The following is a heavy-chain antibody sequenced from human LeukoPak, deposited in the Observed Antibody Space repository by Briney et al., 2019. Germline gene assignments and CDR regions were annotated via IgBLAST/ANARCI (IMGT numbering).Heavy chain of an antibody. CDR3: AKEASDYYGDYD. CDR2: ISNDAKRQ. CDR1: GFTFDDYG. J-gene: IGHJ4*02. V-gene: IGHV3-30*18. Sequence: GGSLRLSCAASGFTFDDYGLSWVRQTPGKGLEWVAVISNDAKRQYYSDSVQGRFTIAKDFSENRLYLQMNSLRAEDTAVYYCAKEASDYYGDYDWGQGTLVTVSS. D-gene: IGHD4-17*01.